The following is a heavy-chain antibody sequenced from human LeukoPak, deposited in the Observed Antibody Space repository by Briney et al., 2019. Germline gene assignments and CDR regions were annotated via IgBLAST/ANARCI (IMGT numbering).Heavy chain of an antibody. CDR3: AKDEEGGLA. J-gene: IGHJ5*02. Sequence: GGSLRLSCAASGFTFSSYAMHWVRQAPGKGLEWVAVISYDGSNKYYADSVKGRFTISRDNSKNTLYLQMNSLRAEDTAVYYCAKDEEGGLAWGQGTLVTVSS. CDR1: GFTFSSYA. CDR2: ISYDGSNK. V-gene: IGHV3-30*04.